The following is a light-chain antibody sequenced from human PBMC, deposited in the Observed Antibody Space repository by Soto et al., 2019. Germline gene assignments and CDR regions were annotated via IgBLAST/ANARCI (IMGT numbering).Light chain of an antibody. CDR3: QQYNNWGLS. V-gene: IGKV3D-15*01. CDR2: GSS. J-gene: IGKJ4*01. Sequence: IVLTQSPATLSVSPGERVTLSCRASETVGTNLAWYQQRPGQPPRLLIYGSSTRATGISATFSGRGSRTEFTLTISSLQSEDSAVYYCQQYNNWGLSFGGGTRVEIK. CDR1: ETVGTN.